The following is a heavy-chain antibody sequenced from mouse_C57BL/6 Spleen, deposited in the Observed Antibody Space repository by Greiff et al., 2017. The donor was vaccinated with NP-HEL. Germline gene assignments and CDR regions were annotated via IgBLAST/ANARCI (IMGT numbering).Heavy chain of an antibody. CDR2: INPYNGGT. J-gene: IGHJ4*01. CDR1: GYTFTDYY. CDR3: AREYYSNAMDY. D-gene: IGHD2-5*01. Sequence: EVQLQQSGPVLVKPGASVKMSCKASGYTFTDYYMNWVKQSHGKSLEWIGVINPYNGGTSYNQKFKGKATLTVDKSSSTAYMELNSLTSEDSAVYYCAREYYSNAMDYWGQGTSVTVSS. V-gene: IGHV1-19*01.